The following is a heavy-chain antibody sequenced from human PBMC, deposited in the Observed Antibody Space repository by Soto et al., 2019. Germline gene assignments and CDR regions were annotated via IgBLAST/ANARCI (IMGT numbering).Heavy chain of an antibody. V-gene: IGHV4-4*07. J-gene: IGHJ1*01. Sequence: SETLSLTCTVSGDSISTYYWSWIRQPAGEGLEWIGRIHSSGFTNYNPSLKSRVTMSADTSKTQFSLKVTSVTAADTAVYYCARGFGGDEYFQYWGQGTLVTVSS. CDR1: GDSISTYY. CDR2: IHSSGFT. D-gene: IGHD4-17*01. CDR3: ARGFGGDEYFQY.